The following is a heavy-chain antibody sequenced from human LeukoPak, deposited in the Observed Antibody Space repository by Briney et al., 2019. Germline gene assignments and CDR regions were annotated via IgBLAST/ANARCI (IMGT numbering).Heavy chain of an antibody. CDR3: TTGTYYYDSSGYYYIDY. V-gene: IGHV3-15*01. D-gene: IGHD3-22*01. J-gene: IGHJ4*02. CDR2: IKSKTDGGTT. CDR1: GFSFSDYY. Sequence: PGGSLRLSCAASGFSFSDYYMSWIRQAPGKGLEWVGRIKSKTDGGTTDYAAPVKGRFTISRDDSKNTLYLQMNSLKTEDTAVYYCTTGTYYYDSSGYYYIDYWGQGTLVTVSS.